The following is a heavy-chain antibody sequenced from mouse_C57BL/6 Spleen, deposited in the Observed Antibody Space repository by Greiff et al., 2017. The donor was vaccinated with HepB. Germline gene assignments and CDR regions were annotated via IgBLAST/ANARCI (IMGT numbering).Heavy chain of an antibody. Sequence: EVKLMESGPELVKPGASVKMSCKASGYTFTDYNMHWVKQSHGKSLEWIGYINPNNGGTSYNQKFKGKATLTVNKSSSTAYMELRSLTSEDSAVYYCARWMTWFAYWGQGTLVTVSA. CDR3: ARWMTWFAY. CDR1: GYTFTDYN. V-gene: IGHV1-22*01. J-gene: IGHJ3*01. CDR2: INPNNGGT.